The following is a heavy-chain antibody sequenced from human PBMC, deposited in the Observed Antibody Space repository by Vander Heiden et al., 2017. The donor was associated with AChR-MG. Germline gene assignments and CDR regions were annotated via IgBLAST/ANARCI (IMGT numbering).Heavy chain of an antibody. J-gene: IGHJ5*02. CDR3: TTLSLWNYVLET. CDR1: GFTFQDAW. V-gene: IGHV3-15*01. D-gene: IGHD1-7*01. CDR2: IKSNSDGGIT. Sequence: DVHLVESGGGLVTPGGSLRLWCAVSGFTFQDAWMNWVRQAPGKGLEWIGRIKSNSDGGITDHAAPVKGRFTISRDDSKNTLYLQMDSLKTEDTGVYYCTTLSLWNYVLETWGQGSLVTVSS.